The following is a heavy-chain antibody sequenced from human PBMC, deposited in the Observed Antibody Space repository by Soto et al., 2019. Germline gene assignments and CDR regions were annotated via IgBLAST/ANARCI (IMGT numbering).Heavy chain of an antibody. CDR2: ISASGDGT. J-gene: IGHJ5*02. CDR1: GFTFNTYA. Sequence: EVQMLESGGGLVQPGGSLRLSCAASGFTFNTYAMSWVRQAPGKGLEWVSGISASGDGTYYADSVKGRFTVSRDNSRNTLYLQRSNLRDEDTAIYYCAKEGVVVPTLGWFDAWGQGTLVTVSS. V-gene: IGHV3-23*01. CDR3: AKEGVVVPTLGWFDA. D-gene: IGHD2-2*01.